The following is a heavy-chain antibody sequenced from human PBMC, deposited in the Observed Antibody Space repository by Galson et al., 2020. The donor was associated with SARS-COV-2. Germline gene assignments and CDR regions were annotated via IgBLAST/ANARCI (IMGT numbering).Heavy chain of an antibody. D-gene: IGHD5-12*01. Sequence: LSLTCAASGFTFSTYAMHWVRQAPGKGLEWVAVIWSDGNNKYYLDSVKGRFTISRDNSKNTVTLQMNSLRAEDTAVYYCTTSIIVAGTLDYWGQGTLVSVSS. V-gene: IGHV3-33*01. CDR3: TTSIIVAGTLDY. J-gene: IGHJ4*02. CDR2: IWSDGNNK. CDR1: GFTFSTYA.